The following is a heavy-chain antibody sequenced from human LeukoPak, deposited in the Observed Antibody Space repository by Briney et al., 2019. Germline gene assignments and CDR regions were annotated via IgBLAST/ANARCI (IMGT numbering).Heavy chain of an antibody. D-gene: IGHD6-13*01. CDR1: GYSFTNYW. J-gene: IGHJ4*02. V-gene: IGHV5-51*01. Sequence: GESLEISCQGSGYSFTNYWIGWVRQLPGKGLEWMGIIYPGDSDTRYSPSFQGRVTLSVDKSISTAYLQWSSLKASDTAMYYCAGSSGIAAANSFDYWGQGTLVTVSS. CDR2: IYPGDSDT. CDR3: AGSSGIAAANSFDY.